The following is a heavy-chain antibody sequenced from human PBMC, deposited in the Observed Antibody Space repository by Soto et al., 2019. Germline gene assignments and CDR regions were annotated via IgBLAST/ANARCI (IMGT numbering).Heavy chain of an antibody. J-gene: IGHJ4*02. CDR3: ARACLTDTDICPFAY. CDR2: IRAYNGNT. Sequence: SVKACSKASRDTFACHGLRSPCHAPRQGLEWIGWIRAYNGNTNYEQKIQGRLTMTTDTSTSTAYMELRSLRSADTAVYYCARACLTDTDICPFAYRGQGTLVTVSS. D-gene: IGHD2-2*01. CDR1: RDTFACHG. V-gene: IGHV1-18*01.